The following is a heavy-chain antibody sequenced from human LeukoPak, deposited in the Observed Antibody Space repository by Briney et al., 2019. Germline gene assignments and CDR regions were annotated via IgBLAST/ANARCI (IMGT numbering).Heavy chain of an antibody. CDR1: GGSFSGYY. Sequence: PSETLSLTCAVYGGSFSGYYWSWIRQPPGKGLEWIGEINHSGNTNYNPSLKSRVTISVDTSKNQFSLKLSSVTAADTAVYYCARGVRSYDAFDIWGQGTMVTVSS. V-gene: IGHV4-34*01. J-gene: IGHJ3*02. D-gene: IGHD1-26*01. CDR2: INHSGNT. CDR3: ARGVRSYDAFDI.